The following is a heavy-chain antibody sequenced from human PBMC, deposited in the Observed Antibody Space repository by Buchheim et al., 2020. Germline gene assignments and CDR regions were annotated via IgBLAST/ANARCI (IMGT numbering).Heavy chain of an antibody. D-gene: IGHD1-26*01. J-gene: IGHJ4*02. CDR3: AIATDLVDPAYPTFDC. CDR1: EYTRHH. Sequence: QLQLVQSGAEVKKPGASVKVSCKTSEYTRHHTHWLRQAPGQALEWVGRVNPNTGGTHYAQKFQGRVTLTRDTSISTTYMELSSLTSDDTAVFYCAIATDLVDPAYPTFDCWGQGTL. CDR2: VNPNTGGT. V-gene: IGHV1-2*02.